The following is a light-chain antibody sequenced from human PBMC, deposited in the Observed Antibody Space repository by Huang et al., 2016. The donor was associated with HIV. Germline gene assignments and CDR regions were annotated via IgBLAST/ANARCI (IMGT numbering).Light chain of an antibody. J-gene: IGKJ2*01. Sequence: DIVMTQSPLSLPVTPGEPASISCMSSQSLLHSNGYNYLDWYLEKPGQCPQLLIYLGSNRASGVPDRFSGSGSGTDFTLKISRVEAEDVGVYYCMQALQTPYTFGQGTKLEIK. CDR1: QSLLHSNGYNY. CDR2: LGS. CDR3: MQALQTPYT. V-gene: IGKV2-28*01.